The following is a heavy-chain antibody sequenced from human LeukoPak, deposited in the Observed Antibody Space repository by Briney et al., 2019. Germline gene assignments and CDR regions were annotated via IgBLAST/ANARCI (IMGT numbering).Heavy chain of an antibody. CDR3: ARWDCSGGSCYSGDAFDI. J-gene: IGHJ3*02. D-gene: IGHD2-15*01. Sequence: SETLSLTCTVSGGSVSSYYWSWIRQPPGKGLEWIGYIYYSGSSNYNPSLKSRVTMSVDTSKNQFSLKLSSVTAADTAVYYCARWDCSGGSCYSGDAFDIWGQGTMVTVSS. CDR1: GGSVSSYY. V-gene: IGHV4-59*02. CDR2: IYYSGSS.